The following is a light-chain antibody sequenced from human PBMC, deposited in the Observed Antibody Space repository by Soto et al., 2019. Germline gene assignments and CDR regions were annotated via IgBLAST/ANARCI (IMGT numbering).Light chain of an antibody. V-gene: IGLV2-8*01. CDR3: RSYAGSDKND. Sequence: QSVLTQPPSASGSPGQSVAISCTGTSSDVGGYNYVSWYQQHPGKAPKLIIYEVRERPSGVPDRFSGSKSGNTAYLTVSGVQADDEADYYCRSYAGSDKNDFANATKVTVL. CDR1: SSDVGGYNY. J-gene: IGLJ1*01. CDR2: EVR.